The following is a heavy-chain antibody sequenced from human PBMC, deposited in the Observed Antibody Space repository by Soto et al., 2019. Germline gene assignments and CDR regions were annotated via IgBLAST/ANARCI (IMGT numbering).Heavy chain of an antibody. V-gene: IGHV1-18*01. D-gene: IGHD6-13*01. CDR3: ARERGSSWNYYYYGMDV. CDR1: GYTFTSYG. Sequence: QVQLVQSGAEVKKPGASVKVSCKASGYTFTSYGISWVRQAPGQGLEWMGWISAYNGNTNYAQKLQGRVTMTTDTSTSTAYMELMSLRSDDTAVYYCARERGSSWNYYYYGMDVWGQGTTVTVSS. J-gene: IGHJ6*02. CDR2: ISAYNGNT.